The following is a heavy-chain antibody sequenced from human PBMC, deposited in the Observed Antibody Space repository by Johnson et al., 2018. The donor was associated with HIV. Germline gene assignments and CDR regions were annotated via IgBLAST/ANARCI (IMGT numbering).Heavy chain of an antibody. V-gene: IGHV3-23*04. D-gene: IGHD3-9*01. CDR1: GFTFTSYA. J-gene: IGHJ3*02. CDR3: ANALIFDAFDI. Sequence: VQLVESGGGLVQPGGSLRLSCVVSGFTFTSYAMTWVRQAPGKGLEWVSAISGDDDITYYADSVKGRFTISRDNSKNTLYLQMSSLRAEDTAVYNCANALIFDAFDIWGQGTMVTVSS. CDR2: ISGDDDIT.